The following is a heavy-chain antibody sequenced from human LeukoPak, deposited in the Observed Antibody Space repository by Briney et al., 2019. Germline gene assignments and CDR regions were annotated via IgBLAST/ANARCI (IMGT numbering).Heavy chain of an antibody. V-gene: IGHV4-59*01. D-gene: IGHD3-22*01. J-gene: IGHJ3*02. CDR1: VDSISSYY. Sequence: NPTETLSLTCTVSVDSISSYYWSSIRQPPGKGLERIGYIYYSGSTNYNPPLESRVTISVDTSKKQLSLNLSSVTAADTAVYYCARDRSSGYQGTFDIWGQGTMVTVSS. CDR2: IYYSGST. CDR3: ARDRSSGYQGTFDI.